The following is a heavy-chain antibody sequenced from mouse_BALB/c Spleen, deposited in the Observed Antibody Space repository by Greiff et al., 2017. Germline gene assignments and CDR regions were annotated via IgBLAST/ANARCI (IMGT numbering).Heavy chain of an antibody. D-gene: IGHD2-2*01. CDR3: ARSYGYAAWFAY. Sequence: EVQLVESGPGLVKPSQSLSLTCTATGYSITSDYAWYWIRQFPGNKLEWMGYISYSGSTSYNPSLKSRISITRDTSKNQFFLQLNSVTTEDTATCYCARSYGYAAWFAYWGQGTLVTVSA. V-gene: IGHV3-2*02. CDR2: ISYSGST. CDR1: GYSITSDYA. J-gene: IGHJ3*01.